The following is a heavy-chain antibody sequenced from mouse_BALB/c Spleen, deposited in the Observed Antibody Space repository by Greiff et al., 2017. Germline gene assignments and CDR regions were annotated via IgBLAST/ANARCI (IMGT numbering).Heavy chain of an antibody. CDR3: ARSGLPAWFAY. CDR1: GFTFSSFG. D-gene: IGHD2-2*01. V-gene: IGHV5-17*02. J-gene: IGHJ3*01. Sequence: EVMLVESGGGLVQPGGSRKLSCAASGFTFSSFGMHWVRQAPEKGLEWVAYISSGSSTIYYADTVKGRFTISRDNPKNTLFLQMTSLRSEDTAMYYCARSGLPAWFAYWGQGTLVTVSA. CDR2: ISSGSSTI.